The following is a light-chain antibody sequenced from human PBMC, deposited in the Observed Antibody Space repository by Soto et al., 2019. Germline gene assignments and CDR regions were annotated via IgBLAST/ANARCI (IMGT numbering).Light chain of an antibody. CDR3: QHYGRSAYT. Sequence: EIVLTQSPGTLSLSPGERATLSCRASQSVSSNYLACYQQKPGQAPRLLIYGASSRATGIPDRFSGSGSGTDFTLTISRLEPEDFAVYYCQHYGRSAYTFGQGTTLEIQ. CDR2: GAS. J-gene: IGKJ2*01. V-gene: IGKV3-20*01. CDR1: QSVSSNY.